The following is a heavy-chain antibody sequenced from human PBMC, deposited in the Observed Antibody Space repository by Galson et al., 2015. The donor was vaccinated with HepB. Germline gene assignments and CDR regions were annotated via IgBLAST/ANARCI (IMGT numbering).Heavy chain of an antibody. J-gene: IGHJ4*02. D-gene: IGHD3-10*01. CDR2: IYYNGST. Sequence: SETLSLTCTVSGGSIRSYYWSWIRQPPGKGLEWIGYIYYNGSTSYHPSLKSRVTISVDRSKNQLSLKLSSVTTADTAVYYCARVTGVRGFPGYWGRGTLVTVSS. CDR1: GGSIRSYY. V-gene: IGHV4-59*01. CDR3: ARVTGVRGFPGY.